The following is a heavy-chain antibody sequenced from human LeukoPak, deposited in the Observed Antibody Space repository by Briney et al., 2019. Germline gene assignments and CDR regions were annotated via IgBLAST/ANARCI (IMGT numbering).Heavy chain of an antibody. V-gene: IGHV4-59*01. CDR2: IFYSGST. Sequence: PSETLSLTCTVSGGSISGYYWSWIRQPPGKGPEWIGYIFYSGSTNYNPSLKSRVTISVDTSKNQFSLKLSSVTAADTAVYYCARGEWDLLFDYWGQGTLVTVSS. CDR1: GGSISGYY. CDR3: ARGEWDLLFDY. D-gene: IGHD1-26*01. J-gene: IGHJ4*02.